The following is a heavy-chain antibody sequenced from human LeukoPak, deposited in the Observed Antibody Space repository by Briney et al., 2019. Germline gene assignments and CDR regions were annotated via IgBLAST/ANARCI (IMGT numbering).Heavy chain of an antibody. D-gene: IGHD6-6*01. CDR2: ISSSSSYI. CDR1: GFTFSSYS. V-gene: IGHV3-21*01. CDR3: ASYSSSSFYYYYGMDV. Sequence: PGGSLRLSCAASGFTFSSYSMNWVRQAPGKGLEWVSSISSSSSYIYYADSVKGRFTISRDNAKNSLYLQMNSLRAEDTAVYYCASYSSSSFYYYYGMDVWGQGTTVTVSS. J-gene: IGHJ6*02.